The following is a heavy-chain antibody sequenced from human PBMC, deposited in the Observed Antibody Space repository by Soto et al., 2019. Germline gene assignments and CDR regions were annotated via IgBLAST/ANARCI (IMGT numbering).Heavy chain of an antibody. D-gene: IGHD3-22*01. CDR1: GFTFSSYA. CDR3: AKDYSRVGSAMIVVVITQTFDY. Sequence: PGGSLRLSCAASGFTFSSYAMSWVRQAPGKGLEWVSAISGSGGSTYYADSVKGRFTISRDNSKNTLYLQMNSLRAEDTAVYYCAKDYSRVGSAMIVVVITQTFDYWGQGTLVTVSS. J-gene: IGHJ4*02. V-gene: IGHV3-23*01. CDR2: ISGSGGST.